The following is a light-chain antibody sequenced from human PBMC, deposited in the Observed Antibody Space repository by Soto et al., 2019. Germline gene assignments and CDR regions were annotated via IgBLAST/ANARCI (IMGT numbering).Light chain of an antibody. CDR3: QHLRSGPLIT. J-gene: IGKJ5*01. V-gene: IGKV3-11*01. Sequence: IVMTQSPATLSLSPGERATLSCRASQCISSTLAWYQQKPGQTPRLLIFDASTRATGIPARFSGSGSGTDYTIPIGSREDEDYAGAYSQHLRSGPLITFGQGTRLEIK. CDR1: QCISST. CDR2: DAS.